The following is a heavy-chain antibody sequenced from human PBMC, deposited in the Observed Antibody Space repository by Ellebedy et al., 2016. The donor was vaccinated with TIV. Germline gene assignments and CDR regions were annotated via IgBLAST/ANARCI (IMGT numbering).Heavy chain of an antibody. J-gene: IGHJ4*02. CDR2: IYYSGST. CDR3: AREAIPALEGFDY. Sequence: MPSETLSLTCTVSGGSISSYYWSWIRQPPGKGLEWIGYIYYSGSTNYNPSLKSRVTISVDTSKNQFSLKLSSVTAADTAVYYCAREAIPALEGFDYWGQGTLVTVSS. CDR1: GGSISSYY. D-gene: IGHD2-21*01. V-gene: IGHV4-59*12.